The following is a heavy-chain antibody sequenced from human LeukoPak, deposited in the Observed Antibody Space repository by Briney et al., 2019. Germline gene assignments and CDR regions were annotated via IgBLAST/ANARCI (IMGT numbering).Heavy chain of an antibody. CDR1: GYTFTSYG. J-gene: IGHJ4*02. D-gene: IGHD3-10*01. Sequence: ASVKVSCKASGYTFTSYGISWVRQAPGQGLEWMGWINPNSGGTNYAQKFQGRVTMTRDTSISTAYMELSRLRSDDTAVYYCARAGKRAKGLDYWGQGTLVTVSS. CDR3: ARAGKRAKGLDY. V-gene: IGHV1-2*02. CDR2: INPNSGGT.